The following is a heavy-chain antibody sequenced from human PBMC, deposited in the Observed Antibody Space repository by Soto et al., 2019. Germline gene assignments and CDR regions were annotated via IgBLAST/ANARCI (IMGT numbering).Heavy chain of an antibody. CDR2: IYPRDSGT. J-gene: IGHJ6*04. Sequence: GESLKISCKGSGYSFTTYWIGWVRQMPGKGLEGMGIIYPRDSGTRYSPSFQGQVTISAEKSISTDYLQWSSLKASDTAMYYCARADYGDSYYYYYGMDVWGKGTTVNVS. D-gene: IGHD4-17*01. V-gene: IGHV5-51*01. CDR3: ARADYGDSYYYYYGMDV. CDR1: GYSFTTYW.